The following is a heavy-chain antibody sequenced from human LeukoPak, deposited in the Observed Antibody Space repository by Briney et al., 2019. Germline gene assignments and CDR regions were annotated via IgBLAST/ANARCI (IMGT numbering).Heavy chain of an antibody. CDR1: GGSISSGDYY. CDR3: ASKLTAVAGYFDC. Sequence: SETLSLTCTVSGGSISSGDYYWSWIRQPPGKGLEWIGYIYYSGSTYYNPSLKSRVTISVDKSKNQFSLRLSSVTAADTAVYYCASKLTAVAGYFDCWGQGTLVTVSS. CDR2: IYYSGST. D-gene: IGHD6-19*01. V-gene: IGHV4-30-4*01. J-gene: IGHJ4*02.